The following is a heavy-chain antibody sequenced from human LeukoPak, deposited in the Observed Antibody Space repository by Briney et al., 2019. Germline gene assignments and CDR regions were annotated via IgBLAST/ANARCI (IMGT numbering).Heavy chain of an antibody. J-gene: IGHJ4*02. V-gene: IGHV4-39*01. Sequence: SETLSLTCTVSGGSISSSSYYWGWIRQPPGKGLEWIGSIYYSGSTYYNPSLKSRVTMSVDTSKNQFSLKLSSVTAADTAVYYCARHFRSGGWSTVIDYWGQGTLVTVSS. D-gene: IGHD3-3*01. CDR3: ARHFRSGGWSTVIDY. CDR1: GGSISSSSYY. CDR2: IYYSGST.